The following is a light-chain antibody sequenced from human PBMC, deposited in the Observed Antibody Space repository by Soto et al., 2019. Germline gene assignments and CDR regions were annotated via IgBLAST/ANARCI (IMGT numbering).Light chain of an antibody. CDR3: QQYGSSPWT. CDR2: GTS. CDR1: QSVSSTY. Sequence: EIVLTQSPGTLSLSTGERATLSCRASQSVSSTYLAWYQQKPGQTPRLLIYGTSSRATGIPDRFSGSGSGTDFTLTISRLEPADFAVFYCQQYGSSPWTFGQGNKVEIK. V-gene: IGKV3-20*01. J-gene: IGKJ1*01.